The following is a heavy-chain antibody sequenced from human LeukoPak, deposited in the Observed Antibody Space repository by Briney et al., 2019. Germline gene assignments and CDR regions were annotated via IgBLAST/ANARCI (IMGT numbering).Heavy chain of an antibody. J-gene: IGHJ4*02. CDR1: GFTFSNAW. CDR2: IKSTSDGGTP. V-gene: IGHV3-15*01. Sequence: KSGGSLRLSCAASGFTFSNAWMSWVRQAPGKGLEWVGRIKSTSDGGTPDYAAPVKGRFPLSTDDSKNTPYLQMDSLRTEDAAMYYCTPYHSGSYWYRFGYWGQGTLVTVSS. CDR3: TPYHSGSYWYRFGY. D-gene: IGHD3-10*01.